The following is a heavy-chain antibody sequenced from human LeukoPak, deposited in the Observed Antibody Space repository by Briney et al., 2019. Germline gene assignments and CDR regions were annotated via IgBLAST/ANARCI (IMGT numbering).Heavy chain of an antibody. J-gene: IGHJ4*02. D-gene: IGHD1-26*01. Sequence: GGSLRLSCAASGFTFSSYGMHWVRQAPGKGLEWVAVISYDGSNKYYADSVKGRFTISRDNSKNTLYLQMNSLRAEDTAVYYCAKAGAGWELDYWGQGTLVTVSS. CDR2: ISYDGSNK. CDR3: AKAGAGWELDY. V-gene: IGHV3-30*18. CDR1: GFTFSSYG.